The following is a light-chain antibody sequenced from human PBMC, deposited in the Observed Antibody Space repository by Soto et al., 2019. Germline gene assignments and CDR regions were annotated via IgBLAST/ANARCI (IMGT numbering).Light chain of an antibody. J-gene: IGKJ1*01. CDR2: DAS. V-gene: IGKV3-11*01. CDR1: QSVGTY. Sequence: EVVLTQSPATLSLSPGERATLSCRVSQSVGTYLAWYQHKPGQAPRVLIYDASNRATGVPARFSGSGSGTDFTLTISSLEPEDFAVYYCQQRSNWPPWTFGQGTKVEIK. CDR3: QQRSNWPPWT.